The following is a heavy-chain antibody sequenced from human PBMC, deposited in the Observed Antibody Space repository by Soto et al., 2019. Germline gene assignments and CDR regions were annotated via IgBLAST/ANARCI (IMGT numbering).Heavy chain of an antibody. V-gene: IGHV1-46*01. Sequence: QVQLVQSGAEVKKPGASVKVSCKASGYTFTSYYMHWVRQAPGQGLEWMGIINPSGGSTSYAQKFQGRVTMTRDTSTSTVYMELSSLRSEDTAVYYCARLYYDFWSGTNWFDPWGQGTLVTVSS. CDR3: ARLYYDFWSGTNWFDP. CDR1: GYTFTSYY. D-gene: IGHD3-3*01. J-gene: IGHJ5*02. CDR2: INPSGGST.